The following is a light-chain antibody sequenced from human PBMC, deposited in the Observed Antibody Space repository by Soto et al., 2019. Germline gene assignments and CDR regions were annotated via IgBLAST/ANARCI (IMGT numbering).Light chain of an antibody. CDR3: QQYNNWPVT. J-gene: IGKJ3*01. CDR1: QSVSSN. V-gene: IGKV3-15*01. CDR2: GAS. Sequence: EIVMTKSPATLSVSPGERATLSCRASQSVSSNLAWYQQKPGQAPRLLIYGASTRATGVPARFSGSGSGTEFTLTISSLQSEDFAVYYCQQYNNWPVTFGPGTKV.